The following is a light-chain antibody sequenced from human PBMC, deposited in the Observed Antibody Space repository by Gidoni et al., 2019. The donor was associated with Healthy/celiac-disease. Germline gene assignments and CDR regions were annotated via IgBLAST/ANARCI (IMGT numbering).Light chain of an antibody. Sequence: DIKMTQSPSSLFASVGDRVTITCRASQSISSYLNWYQQKPGKAPKLLIYAASSLQSGVPSRFSGSGSGTDFTLTISSLQPEDFATYYCQQSYSTLFTFGGGTKVEIK. J-gene: IGKJ4*01. V-gene: IGKV1-39*01. CDR1: QSISSY. CDR2: AAS. CDR3: QQSYSTLFT.